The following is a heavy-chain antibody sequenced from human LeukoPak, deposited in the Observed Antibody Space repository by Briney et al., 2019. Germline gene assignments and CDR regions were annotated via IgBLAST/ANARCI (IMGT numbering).Heavy chain of an antibody. CDR1: GGSFSGYY. V-gene: IGHV4-34*01. J-gene: IGHJ3*02. D-gene: IGHD6-13*01. CDR2: INHSGST. Sequence: PSETLSLTCAVYGGSFSGYYWSWIRQPPRKGLEWIGEINHSGSTNYNPSLKSRVTISVDTSKNQFSLKLSSVTAADTAVYYCASRVSRQQLVLRAFDIWGQGTMVTVSS. CDR3: ASRVSRQQLVLRAFDI.